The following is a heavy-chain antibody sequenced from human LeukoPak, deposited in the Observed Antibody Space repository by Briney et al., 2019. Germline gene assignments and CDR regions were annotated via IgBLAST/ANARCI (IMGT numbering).Heavy chain of an antibody. Sequence: ASVKVSCKASGYTFTGYYMHWVRQAPGQGLEWMGRINPNSGGTNYAQKFQGRVTMTRDTSISTAYMELSRLRSDDTAVYYCVRARAGTNNFDYWGQGTLVTVSS. CDR3: VRARAGTNNFDY. CDR2: INPNSGGT. D-gene: IGHD6-19*01. V-gene: IGHV1-2*06. J-gene: IGHJ4*02. CDR1: GYTFTGYY.